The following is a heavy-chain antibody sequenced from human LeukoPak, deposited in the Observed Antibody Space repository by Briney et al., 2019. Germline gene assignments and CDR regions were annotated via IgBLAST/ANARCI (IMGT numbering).Heavy chain of an antibody. J-gene: IGHJ4*02. CDR3: AKDYSDSRVADVFFEY. D-gene: IGHD2-15*01. CDR2: ITSGFTP. V-gene: IGHV3-23*01. Sequence: GGSLSLSCAASGLTFSDYAMSWFRQAPGKGLEWVSGITSGFTPHYADPVKGRFTISRDNSKNTFHLQLNSLRAEDTAVYYCAKDYSDSRVADVFFEYWGQGTLVTVSS. CDR1: GLTFSDYA.